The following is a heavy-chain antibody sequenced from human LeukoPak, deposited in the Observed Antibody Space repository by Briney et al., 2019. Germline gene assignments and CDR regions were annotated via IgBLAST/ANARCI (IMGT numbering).Heavy chain of an antibody. J-gene: IGHJ4*02. D-gene: IGHD3-3*01. CDR2: NSGST. Sequence: PSETLSLTCTVSGGSISSGGYYWSWIHQHPGKGLEWIGYNSGSTYYNPFLKSRATISVDTSKNQFSLKLSSVTAADTAVYYCARARTYDFWSGYHYYFDYWGQGTLVTVSS. V-gene: IGHV4-31*03. CDR1: GGSISSGGYY. CDR3: ARARTYDFWSGYHYYFDY.